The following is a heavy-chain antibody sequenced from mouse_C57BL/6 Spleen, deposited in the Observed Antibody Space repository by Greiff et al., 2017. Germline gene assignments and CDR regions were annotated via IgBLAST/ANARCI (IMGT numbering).Heavy chain of an antibody. J-gene: IGHJ3*01. D-gene: IGHD3-3*01. CDR1: GYAFSSSW. Sequence: QVQLQQSGPELVKPGASVKISCKASGYAFSSSWMNWVKQRPGKGLEWIGRIYPGDGDTNYNGKFKGKDTLTADKSSSTAYMQLSSLTSEDSAVYFCARGTGDAYWGQGTLVTVSA. CDR3: ARGTGDAY. CDR2: IYPGDGDT. V-gene: IGHV1-82*01.